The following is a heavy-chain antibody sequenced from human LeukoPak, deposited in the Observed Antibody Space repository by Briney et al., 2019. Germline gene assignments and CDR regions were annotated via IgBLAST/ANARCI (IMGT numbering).Heavy chain of an antibody. V-gene: IGHV4-38-2*02. CDR3: ARSPGRGYDFWSGYFSDAFDI. D-gene: IGHD3-3*01. CDR1: GYSISSGYY. CDR2: IYHSGST. J-gene: IGHJ3*02. Sequence: PSETLSLTCTVSGYSISSGYYWGWIRQPPGKGLEWIGSIYHSGSTYCNPSLKSLVTISVDTSKNQFSLKLSSVTAADTAVYYCARSPGRGYDFWSGYFSDAFDIWGQGTMVTVSS.